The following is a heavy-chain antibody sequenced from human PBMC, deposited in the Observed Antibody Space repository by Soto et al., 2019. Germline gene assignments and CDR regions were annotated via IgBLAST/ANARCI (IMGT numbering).Heavy chain of an antibody. V-gene: IGHV1-2*02. CDR2: INPNSGGT. CDR1: GYTFSDYY. J-gene: IGHJ4*02. Sequence: ASVKVSCKASGYTFSDYYIHWVRQAPGQGLEWMGWINPNSGGTKYAPKFQGGVTMTRGTSITTDYMELSRLRSGDTAVYYCAREPATAKPEGVDFWGQGTMVTVS. CDR3: AREPATAKPEGVDF. D-gene: IGHD1-1*01.